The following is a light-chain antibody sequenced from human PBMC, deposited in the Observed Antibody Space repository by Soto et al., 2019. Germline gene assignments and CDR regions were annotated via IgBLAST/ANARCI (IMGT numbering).Light chain of an antibody. J-gene: IGKJ4*01. CDR2: AAS. CDR3: QQLNSYPLT. V-gene: IGKV1-9*01. CDR1: QAISSS. Sequence: DIQLTQSPSFLSASVGDKVTITCRASQAISSSLAWYQQNPGKAPKLLIYAASTLQSGVPSRFSGSESGTEFTLTISSLQPEDFATYYCQQLNSYPLTFGGGAKVEI.